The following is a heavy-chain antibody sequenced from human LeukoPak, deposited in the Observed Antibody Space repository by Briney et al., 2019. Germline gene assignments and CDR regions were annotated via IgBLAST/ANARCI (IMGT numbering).Heavy chain of an antibody. J-gene: IGHJ4*02. Sequence: GGSLRLSCAASGFTFSNAWMSWVRQAPGKGLEWVGRIKSKTDGGTTDYAAPVKGRFTISRDDSKNTLYLQMNSLKTEDTAVYYCTTAGEANYYDSSGYYSSFDYWGQGTLVTVSS. V-gene: IGHV3-15*01. CDR2: IKSKTDGGTT. CDR3: TTAGEANYYDSSGYYSSFDY. CDR1: GFTFSNAW. D-gene: IGHD3-22*01.